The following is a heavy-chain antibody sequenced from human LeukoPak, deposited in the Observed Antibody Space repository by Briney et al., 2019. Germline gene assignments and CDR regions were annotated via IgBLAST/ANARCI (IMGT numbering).Heavy chain of an antibody. Sequence: ASVKVSCKTXGYTFTAHYXXXXXXXPGQXXXXXXXXXXXXXGTNYAQKFLGSVTMTGDTSINTAFMEIRRLRSDDTAIYYCARGRGTTMVRGVITNYFDLWGRGSLVTVSS. CDR1: GYTFTAHY. CDR2: XXXXXXGT. D-gene: IGHD3-10*01. J-gene: IGHJ2*01. CDR3: ARGRGTTMVRGVITNYFDL. V-gene: IGHV1-2*02.